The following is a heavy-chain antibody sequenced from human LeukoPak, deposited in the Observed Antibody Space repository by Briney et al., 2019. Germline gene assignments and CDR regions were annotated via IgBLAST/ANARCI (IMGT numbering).Heavy chain of an antibody. CDR3: AKTYSGSPRRGFFDI. J-gene: IGHJ3*02. V-gene: IGHV3-23*01. CDR2: ISGSGGST. D-gene: IGHD1-26*01. Sequence: QPGGSLRLSCAASGFTISSYAMSCVRQAPGKGLELVSAISGSGGSTYYADSVKGRFTISRDNSKNTLYLQMNSLRAEDTAVYYCAKTYSGSPRRGFFDIWGQGTMVTVSS. CDR1: GFTISSYA.